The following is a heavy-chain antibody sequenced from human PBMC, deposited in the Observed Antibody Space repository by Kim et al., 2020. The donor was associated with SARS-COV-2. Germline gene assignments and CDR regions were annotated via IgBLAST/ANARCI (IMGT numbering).Heavy chain of an antibody. J-gene: IGHJ4*02. CDR2: IYYSGST. V-gene: IGHV4-31*03. Sequence: SETLSLTCTVSGGSISSGGYYWSWIRQHPGKGLEWIGYIYYSGSTYYNPSLKSRVTISVDTSKNQFSLKLSSVTAADTAVYYCAREDLSIPAKIDYWGQGTLVTVSS. D-gene: IGHD2-2*02. CDR3: AREDLSIPAKIDY. CDR1: GGSISSGGYY.